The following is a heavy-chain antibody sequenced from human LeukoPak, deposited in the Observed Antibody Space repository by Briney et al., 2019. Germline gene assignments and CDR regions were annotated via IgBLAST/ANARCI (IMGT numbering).Heavy chain of an antibody. Sequence: SETLSLTCTVSGGSISSYYWSWIRQPPGKGLEWIGYIYYSGSTNYNPSLKSRVTISVDTSKNQFSLKLSSVTAADTAVYYCARGYYGSGSYYRDWGQGTLVTVS. V-gene: IGHV4-59*01. CDR1: GGSISSYY. CDR2: IYYSGST. J-gene: IGHJ4*02. CDR3: ARGYYGSGSYYRD. D-gene: IGHD3-10*01.